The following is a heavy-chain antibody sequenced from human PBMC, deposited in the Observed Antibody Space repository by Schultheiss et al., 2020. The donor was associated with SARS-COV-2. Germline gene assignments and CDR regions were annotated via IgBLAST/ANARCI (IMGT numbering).Heavy chain of an antibody. J-gene: IGHJ6*02. V-gene: IGHV4-34*01. CDR2: INHSGST. CDR1: GGSFSGYY. D-gene: IGHD6-6*01. CDR3: ARGRSGYSSSYYYYYYGMDV. Sequence: GSLSLTCAVYGGSFSGYYWSWIRQPPGKGLEWIGEINHSGSTNYNPSLKSRVTISVDTSKNQFSLKLSSVTAADTAVYYCARGRSGYSSSYYYYYYGMDVWGQGTTVTVSS.